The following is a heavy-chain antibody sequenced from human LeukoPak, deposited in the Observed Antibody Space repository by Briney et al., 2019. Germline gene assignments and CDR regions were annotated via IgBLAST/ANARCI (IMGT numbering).Heavy chain of an antibody. CDR2: ISAYNGNT. CDR3: ARNGDSGALDI. CDR1: GYTFITYG. J-gene: IGHJ3*02. D-gene: IGHD4-17*01. V-gene: IGHV1-18*01. Sequence: ASMKVSCKASGYTFITYGLSWVRQAPGQGLEWMGWISAYNGNTNIAQKFQGRVTMTTDTSTSTVYMELRSLRSDDTAVYYCARNGDSGALDIWGQGTMVTVSS.